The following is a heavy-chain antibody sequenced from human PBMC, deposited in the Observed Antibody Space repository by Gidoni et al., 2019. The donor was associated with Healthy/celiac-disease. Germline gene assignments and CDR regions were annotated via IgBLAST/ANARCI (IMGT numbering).Heavy chain of an antibody. CDR2: ISGSSGST. Sequence: EVQLLESGGVLVQPGGSLRLSCASSGFTFSSYAMSWVRQAPGKRLEWVSAISGSSGSTYYADSVKGRFTISRDNSKNTLYLQMNSLRAEDTAVYYCAKVNNDDYGDYGDYWGQGTLVTVSS. J-gene: IGHJ4*02. CDR1: GFTFSSYA. D-gene: IGHD4-17*01. CDR3: AKVNNDDYGDYGDY. V-gene: IGHV3-23*01.